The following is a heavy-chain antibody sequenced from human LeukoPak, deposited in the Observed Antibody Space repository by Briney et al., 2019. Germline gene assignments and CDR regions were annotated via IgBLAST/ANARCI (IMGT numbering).Heavy chain of an antibody. CDR3: ARGSRVIVGATTTYYYYYYYMDV. V-gene: IGHV4-4*07. J-gene: IGHJ6*03. CDR2: IYTSEST. CDR1: NGSVSPYY. Sequence: SETLSLTCTVSNGSVSPYYWIWIRQPAGKGLEWIGRIYTSESTFYNPSLKSRVTISVDTSKNQFSLKLSSVTAADTAVYYCARGSRVIVGATTTYYYYYYYMDVWGKGTTVTVSS. D-gene: IGHD1-26*01.